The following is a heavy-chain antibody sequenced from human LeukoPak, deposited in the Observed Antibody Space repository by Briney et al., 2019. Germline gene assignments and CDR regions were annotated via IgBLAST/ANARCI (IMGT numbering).Heavy chain of an antibody. D-gene: IGHD3-3*01. Sequence: GGSLRLSCAASGFTFSSYWMHWVRQAPGKGLVWVSRINSDGSTTTYADSVKGRFTISRDSAKNTLYLQMNSLRVEDTAVYYCARGYNDFWSGYIDYWGQGTLVTVSS. V-gene: IGHV3-74*01. CDR1: GFTFSSYW. CDR3: ARGYNDFWSGYIDY. J-gene: IGHJ4*02. CDR2: INSDGSTT.